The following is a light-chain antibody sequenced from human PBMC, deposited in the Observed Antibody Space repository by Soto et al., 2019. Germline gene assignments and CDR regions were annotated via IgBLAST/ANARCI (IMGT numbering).Light chain of an antibody. J-gene: IGKJ1*01. V-gene: IGKV3-20*01. CDR1: QRVSSY. Sequence: IVLTQSPATRSLSPGERATLACRASQRVSSYLAWYQQKHGQAPRPLLYDTSSRATGIPDRFSGSGSGADFNLTISRLEPEAFAVYYCQCHDSSPTWTFGQGTKVDIK. CDR3: QCHDSSPTWT. CDR2: DTS.